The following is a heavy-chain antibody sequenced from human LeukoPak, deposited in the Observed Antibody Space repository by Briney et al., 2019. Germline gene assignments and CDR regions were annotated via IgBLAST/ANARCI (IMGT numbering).Heavy chain of an antibody. V-gene: IGHV4-39*01. CDR2: IYYSGYT. CDR3: ARQGGDTMVRGVVRDWFDP. CDR1: GVSISTSTSY. Sequence: SETLSLTCTVSGVSISTSTSYWGWIRQPPGKGLEWIGSIYYSGYTYYSPSLKSRVTISVDTPKNQFSLKLSSVTAADTAVYYCARQGGDTMVRGVVRDWFDPWGQGTLVTVSS. D-gene: IGHD3-10*01. J-gene: IGHJ5*02.